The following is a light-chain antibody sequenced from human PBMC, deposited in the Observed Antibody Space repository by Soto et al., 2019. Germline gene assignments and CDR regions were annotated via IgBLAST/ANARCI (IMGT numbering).Light chain of an antibody. CDR3: QQHNSFSHT. J-gene: IGKJ5*01. CDR1: ESIGRW. CDR2: KAS. Sequence: DIQMTQSPSTLAASVGDRVTISCRASESIGRWLAWYQQKPGKAPKLLIYKASGLESGVPSRFSGSGSGTEFTLTIPSLQADDFATYYCQQHNSFSHTLGQGTRLETK. V-gene: IGKV1-5*03.